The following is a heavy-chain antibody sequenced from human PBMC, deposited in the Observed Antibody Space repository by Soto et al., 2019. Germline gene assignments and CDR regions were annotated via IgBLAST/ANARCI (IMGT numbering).Heavy chain of an antibody. Sequence: ASVKVSCKVSGYTLTELSMHWVRQAPGKGLEWMGGFDPEDGETIYAQKFQGRVTMTEDTSTDTAYMELSSVTAADTAVYYCARGPYSSSWYWSGWFDPWGQGTLVTVSS. CDR3: ARGPYSSSWYWSGWFDP. CDR1: GYTLTELS. D-gene: IGHD6-13*01. CDR2: FDPEDGET. V-gene: IGHV1-24*01. J-gene: IGHJ5*02.